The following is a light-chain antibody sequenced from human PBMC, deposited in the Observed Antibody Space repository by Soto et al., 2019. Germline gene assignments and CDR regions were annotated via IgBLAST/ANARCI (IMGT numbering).Light chain of an antibody. CDR3: QQYDNWPPWT. Sequence: EVMMTQSPATLSVSPEERVTLSCRASQSVSSNLAWYQQKPGQAPRLLIYGASARATGIPARFSGSGSGTEYALTISSLQSEDFAVYYCQQYDNWPPWTFGQGTKVEIK. J-gene: IGKJ1*01. V-gene: IGKV3-15*01. CDR1: QSVSSN. CDR2: GAS.